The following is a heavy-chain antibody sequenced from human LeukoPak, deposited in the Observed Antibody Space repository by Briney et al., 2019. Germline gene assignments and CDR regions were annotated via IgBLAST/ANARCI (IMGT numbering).Heavy chain of an antibody. CDR1: GFNFRNFA. J-gene: IGHJ2*01. CDR3: AKDRGYTYALQAYYFDL. V-gene: IGHV3-23*01. CDR2: ISGGGDIT. D-gene: IGHD5-18*01. Sequence: GGSLRLSCSASGFNFRNFAMSWVRQAPGRGLEWVSAISGGGDITYSADSVKGRFTISRDNSRNTLSLQMNSLRGEDTAVYYCAKDRGYTYALQAYYFDLWGRGTLVTVSS.